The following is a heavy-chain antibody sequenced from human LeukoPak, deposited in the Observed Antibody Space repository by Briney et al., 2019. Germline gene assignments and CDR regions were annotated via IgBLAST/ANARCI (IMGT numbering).Heavy chain of an antibody. J-gene: IGHJ4*02. Sequence: PSETLSLTCTVSAASFISSSHHWGWIRQSPGKGLEWIGTVYYGRTTYYNPSLDGRVTISLDTSANHFSLQLNSVTAADTAVYYCARGLAPRSGSGNYWGQGTLVTVSS. D-gene: IGHD3-10*01. CDR2: VYYGRTT. V-gene: IGHV4-39*02. CDR1: AASFISSSHH. CDR3: ARGLAPRSGSGNY.